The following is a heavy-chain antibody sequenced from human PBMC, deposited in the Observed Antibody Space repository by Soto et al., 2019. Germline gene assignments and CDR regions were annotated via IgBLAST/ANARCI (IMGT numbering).Heavy chain of an antibody. CDR2: IIPIFGTA. CDR1: GGAFSSYA. CDR3: ASADYYDSSCSDY. D-gene: IGHD3-22*01. J-gene: IGHJ4*02. V-gene: IGHV1-69*13. Sequence: SVKVSCEASGGAFSSYAISWVRQAPGQGLEWMGGIIPIFGTANYAQKFQGRVTITADESTSTAYMELSSLRSEDTAVYYCASADYYDSSCSDYWGQGTLVTVS.